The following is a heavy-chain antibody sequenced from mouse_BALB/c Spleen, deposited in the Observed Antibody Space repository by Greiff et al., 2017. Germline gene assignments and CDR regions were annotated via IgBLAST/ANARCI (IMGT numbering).Heavy chain of an antibody. CDR3: ARNYYDGSSYNAFDY. Sequence: EVMLVESGGGLVQPGGSRKLSCAASGFTFSSFGMHWVRQAPEKGLEWVAYISSGSSTIYYADTVKGRFTISRDNPKNTLFLQMTSLRSEDTAMYYCARNYYDGSSYNAFDYWGQGTTHAVSS. CDR1: GFTFSSFG. J-gene: IGHJ2*01. CDR2: ISSGSSTI. D-gene: IGHD1-1*01. V-gene: IGHV5-17*02.